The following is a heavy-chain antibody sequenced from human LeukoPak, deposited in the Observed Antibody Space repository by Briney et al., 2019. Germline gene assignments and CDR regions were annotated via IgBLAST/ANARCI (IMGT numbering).Heavy chain of an antibody. CDR1: GYTLTGYY. J-gene: IGHJ4*02. V-gene: IGHV1-2*02. D-gene: IGHD2-2*01. CDR3: ARLGCGSTSCYDY. CDR2: INPNSGGT. Sequence: GASVKVSCKASGYTLTGYYMHWVRQAPGQGLEWMGWINPNSGGTNYAQKFQGRVTMTRDTSISTAYMELSRPRSDDTAVYYCARLGCGSTSCYDYWGQGTLVTVSS.